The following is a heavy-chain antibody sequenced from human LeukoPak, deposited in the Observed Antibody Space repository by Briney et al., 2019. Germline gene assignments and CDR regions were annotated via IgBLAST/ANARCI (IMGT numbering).Heavy chain of an antibody. CDR1: GGSISSDSYY. CDR3: ARGRVLLRYFDYYYMDV. Sequence: TSQTLSLTCTVSGGSISSDSYYWNWIRQPPGKGLEWIGYIYYSGSTNYNPSLKSRVTISVDTSKNQFSLKLSSVTAADTAVYYCARGRVLLRYFDYYYMDVWGKGTTVTISS. CDR2: IYYSGST. J-gene: IGHJ6*03. D-gene: IGHD3-9*01. V-gene: IGHV4-61*01.